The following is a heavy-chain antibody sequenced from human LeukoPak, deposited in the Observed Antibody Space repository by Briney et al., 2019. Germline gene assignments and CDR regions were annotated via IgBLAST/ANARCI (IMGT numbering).Heavy chain of an antibody. CDR2: ISSSGSTI. D-gene: IGHD3-22*01. J-gene: IGHJ4*02. CDR1: EFTFSSYA. Sequence: GGSLRLSCAASEFTFSSYAMNWVRQAPGKGLEWVSYISSSGSTIYYADSVKGRFTISRDNAKNSLYLQMNSLRAEDTAVYYCARDKHYYDSSGYYYGDYWGQGTLVTVSS. CDR3: ARDKHYYDSSGYYYGDY. V-gene: IGHV3-48*03.